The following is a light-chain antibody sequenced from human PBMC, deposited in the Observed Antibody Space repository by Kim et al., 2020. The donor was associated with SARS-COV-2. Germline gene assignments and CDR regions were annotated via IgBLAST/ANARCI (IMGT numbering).Light chain of an antibody. Sequence: LSPGESATLSCRASQSVNSYFLAWYQQKPGQAPRLLIDRTSSRATGIPDRFSGSGSGTDFTLTISRLEPEDFVMYFCHQYETSPYTFGQGTKLEIK. CDR2: RTS. CDR3: HQYETSPYT. CDR1: QSVNSYF. J-gene: IGKJ2*01. V-gene: IGKV3-20*01.